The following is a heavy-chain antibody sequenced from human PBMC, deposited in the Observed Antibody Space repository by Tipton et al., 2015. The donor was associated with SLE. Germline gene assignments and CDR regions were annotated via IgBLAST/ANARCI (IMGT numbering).Heavy chain of an antibody. Sequence: SLRLSCEGSGFPFNFYSMTWVRQAPGKGLEWVTTIKQDGSEKFYVESVKGRFTIPRDNAKNSLYLQMDTLKAEDTAVYYCARDRRNTLGTERDYWGQGSLVIVSS. CDR1: GFPFNFYS. D-gene: IGHD7-27*01. V-gene: IGHV3-7*01. J-gene: IGHJ4*02. CDR3: ARDRRNTLGTERDY. CDR2: IKQDGSEK.